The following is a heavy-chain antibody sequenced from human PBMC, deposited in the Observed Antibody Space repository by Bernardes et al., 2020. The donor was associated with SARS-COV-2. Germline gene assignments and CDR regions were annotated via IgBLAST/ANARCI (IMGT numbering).Heavy chain of an antibody. J-gene: IGHJ5*02. CDR2: IHSGGGA. CDR3: ARAPWAGTRWGWFDI. CDR1: GDSISSGSFY. V-gene: IGHV4-61*09. D-gene: IGHD4-17*01. Sequence: SETLSLTCSVSGDSISSGSFYWSWVRQPAGTGLEAIGNIHSGGGANYSPSLKGRATVSPDTSKNQFSLKLTSVTDADTAVYYCARAPWAGTRWGWFDIWGPGVLVTVSS.